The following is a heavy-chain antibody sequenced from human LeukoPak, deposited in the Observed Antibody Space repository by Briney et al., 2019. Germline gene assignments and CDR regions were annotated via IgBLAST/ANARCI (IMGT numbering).Heavy chain of an antibody. CDR2: IIPIFGTA. CDR3: ARRVSPDAFDI. Sequence: WASVKVSCKASGGTFSSYAISWVRQAPGQGLEWMGGIIPIFGTANYAQKFQGRVTITADKSTSTAYMELSSLRSEDTAVYYCARRVSPDAFDIWGQGTMVTVSS. V-gene: IGHV1-69*06. CDR1: GGTFSSYA. J-gene: IGHJ3*02.